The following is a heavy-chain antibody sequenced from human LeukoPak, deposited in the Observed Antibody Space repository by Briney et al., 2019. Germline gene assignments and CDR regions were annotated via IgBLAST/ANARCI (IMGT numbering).Heavy chain of an antibody. J-gene: IGHJ4*02. CDR1: GFTFSDYV. D-gene: IGHD5-18*01. Sequence: GSLRLSCAASGFTFSDYVMNWVRQPPGKGLEWIGEIYHSGSTNYNPSLKSRVTISVDKSKNQFSLKLSSVTAADTAVYYCARVIPDTAMVSWFDYWGQGTLVTVSS. V-gene: IGHV4-4*02. CDR2: IYHSGST. CDR3: ARVIPDTAMVSWFDY.